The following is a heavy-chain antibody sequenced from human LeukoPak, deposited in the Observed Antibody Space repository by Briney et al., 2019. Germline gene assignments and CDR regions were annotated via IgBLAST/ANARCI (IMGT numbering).Heavy chain of an antibody. CDR1: GFTFSDYY. CDR2: IYYSGST. V-gene: IGHV4-30-4*08. D-gene: IGHD2-2*02. Sequence: LRLSCAASGFTFSDYYMSWIRQAPGKGLEWIGYIYYSGSTYYNPSLKSRVTISVDTSKNQFSLKLSSVTAADTAVYYCARGGDRIPDYWGQGTLVTVSS. J-gene: IGHJ4*02. CDR3: ARGGDRIPDY.